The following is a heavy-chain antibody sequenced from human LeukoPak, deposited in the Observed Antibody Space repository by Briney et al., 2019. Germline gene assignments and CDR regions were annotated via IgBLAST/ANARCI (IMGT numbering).Heavy chain of an antibody. Sequence: GGSLRLSCAAAGFNFDEYAMHWVRQVPGKGLEWVSGITWNSDTVGYADSVKGRFTISRDDAKNTLYLQMNSLRAEDTAVYYCAKLNDYGPSPFDYWGQGTLVTVSS. CDR2: ITWNSDTV. D-gene: IGHD4-17*01. CDR3: AKLNDYGPSPFDY. CDR1: GFNFDEYA. V-gene: IGHV3-9*01. J-gene: IGHJ4*02.